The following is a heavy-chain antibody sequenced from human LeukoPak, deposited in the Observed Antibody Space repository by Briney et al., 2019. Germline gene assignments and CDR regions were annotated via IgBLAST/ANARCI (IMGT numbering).Heavy chain of an antibody. D-gene: IGHD2-2*02. CDR2: IYPVDSET. V-gene: IGHV5-51*01. Sequence: GESLKISCQGSGYTYTKSWIAWVRQMPRKGLELMGIIYPVDSETRYSPSFQGQVTISVDKSISTAYLQWSSLKASDTAMYYCARQGCTTTSCHTINYWGQGTLVTVSS. J-gene: IGHJ4*02. CDR3: ARQGCTTTSCHTINY. CDR1: GYTYTKSW.